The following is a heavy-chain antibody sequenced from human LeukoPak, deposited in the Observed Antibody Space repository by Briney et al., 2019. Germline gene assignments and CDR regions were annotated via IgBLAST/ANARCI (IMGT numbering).Heavy chain of an antibody. J-gene: IGHJ4*02. CDR1: GYTFIAYY. V-gene: IGHV1-2*02. CDR3: ARAKIAVAGTLLFDY. Sequence: ASVKVSCKASGYTFIAYYLYWVRQAPGQGLELMGWISPNSGGTKYAQNFQGRVTMTRDTSISTAYMELSRLRSDDTAVYYCARAKIAVAGTLLFDYWGQGTLVTVSS. CDR2: ISPNSGGT. D-gene: IGHD6-19*01.